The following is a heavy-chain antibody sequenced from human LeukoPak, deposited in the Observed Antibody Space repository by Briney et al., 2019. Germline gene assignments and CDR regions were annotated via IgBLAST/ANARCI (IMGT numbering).Heavy chain of an antibody. CDR3: AKDRVGAMLYFDY. V-gene: IGHV3-23*01. D-gene: IGHD1-26*01. J-gene: IGHJ4*02. Sequence: GGSLRLSCAAAGFTFSDYGMNWVRQAPGKGLEWVSGLSGSGGTTYYVDSAKGRFTISRDNSKNTLYLQMNSLRAEDTAVYYCAKDRVGAMLYFDYWGQGTLVTVSS. CDR1: GFTFSDYG. CDR2: LSGSGGTT.